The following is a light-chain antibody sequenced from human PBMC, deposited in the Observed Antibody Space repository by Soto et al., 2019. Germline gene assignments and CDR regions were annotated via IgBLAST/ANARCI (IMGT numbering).Light chain of an antibody. CDR3: QQYLTYSPLT. CDR2: GAS. Sequence: EIVLTQSPGTLSLSPGERATLSCSASQSVSSSYLAWYQQKPGQAPRLVIYGASSRANGIPARFSGSGSGTDFTLTISRLEPEDFATYYCQQYLTYSPLTFGGGTQVDIK. V-gene: IGKV3-20*01. J-gene: IGKJ4*01. CDR1: QSVSSSY.